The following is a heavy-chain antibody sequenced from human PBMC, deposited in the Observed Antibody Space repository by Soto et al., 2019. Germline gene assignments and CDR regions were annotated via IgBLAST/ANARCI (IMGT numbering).Heavy chain of an antibody. J-gene: IGHJ6*03. D-gene: IGHD3-3*01. V-gene: IGHV1-8*01. CDR1: GYTFTSYD. CDR3: ARTSPVRTTYYDFWSGYYPDMDV. CDR2: MNPNSGNT. Sequence: ASVKVSCKASGYTFTSYDINWVRQATGQGLEWMGWMNPNSGNTGYAQKFQGRVTMTRNTSISTAYMELSSLRSEDTAVYYCARTSPVRTTYYDFWSGYYPDMDVWGKGTTVTVSS.